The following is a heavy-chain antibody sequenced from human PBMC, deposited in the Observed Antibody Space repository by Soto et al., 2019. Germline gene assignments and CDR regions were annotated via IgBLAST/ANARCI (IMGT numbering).Heavy chain of an antibody. CDR2: ISSSSRPI. Sequence: EEQLVESGGGLVKPGGSLRLSCAASGYSFSNYSMNWVRQAPGKGLEWVAYISSSSRPIHYADSVKGRFTVSRDNAKNSMYLQKDNLRDQGTAEYDVAKYTGGLMVHHYALDIWGQGTMVTVSS. D-gene: IGHD2-8*01. V-gene: IGHV3-48*02. J-gene: IGHJ3*02. CDR3: AKYTGGLMVHHYALDI. CDR1: GYSFSNYS.